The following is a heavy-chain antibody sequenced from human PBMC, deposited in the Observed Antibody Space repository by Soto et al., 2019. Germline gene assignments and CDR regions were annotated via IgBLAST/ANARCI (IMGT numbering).Heavy chain of an antibody. CDR1: GGSISSGGYS. V-gene: IGHV4-30-2*01. J-gene: IGHJ5*02. Sequence: PSETLSLTCAVSGGSISSGGYSWSWIRQPPGKGLEWTGYIYHSGSTYYNPSLKSRVTISVDRSKNQFSLKLSSVTAADTAVYYCARGSRVNWFDPWGHGTLVTVSS. CDR3: ARGSRVNWFDP. CDR2: IYHSGST.